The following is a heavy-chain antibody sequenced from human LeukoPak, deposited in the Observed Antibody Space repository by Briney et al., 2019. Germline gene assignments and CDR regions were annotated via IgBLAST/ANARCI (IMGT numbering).Heavy chain of an antibody. CDR1: GYTFTSYD. D-gene: IGHD1-26*01. V-gene: IGHV1-8*01. CDR2: MNPNSGNT. Sequence: ASVKVSCKASGYTFTSYDINWVRQATGQGLGWMGWMNPNSGNTGYAQKFQGRVTMTRNTSISTAYMELSSLRSEDTAVYYCARSIRSLDAFDIWGQGTMVTVSS. CDR3: ARSIRSLDAFDI. J-gene: IGHJ3*02.